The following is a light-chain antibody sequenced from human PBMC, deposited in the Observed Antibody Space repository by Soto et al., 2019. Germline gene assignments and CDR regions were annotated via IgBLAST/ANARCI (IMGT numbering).Light chain of an antibody. CDR2: GAS. CDR1: ESISSN. CDR3: QQYNSYWRT. J-gene: IGKJ1*01. Sequence: EIVMTQSPATLSVSPGERATLSCRAGESISSNLAWYQLKPGQAPRLLIYGASTRATGIPARFSGSGSGTEFTLTISSLQPDDFATYYCQQYNSYWRTFGQGTKVDIK. V-gene: IGKV3-15*01.